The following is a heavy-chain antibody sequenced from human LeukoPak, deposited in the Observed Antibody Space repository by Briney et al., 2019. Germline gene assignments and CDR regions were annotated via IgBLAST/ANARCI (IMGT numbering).Heavy chain of an antibody. D-gene: IGHD6-13*01. V-gene: IGHV3-33*01. J-gene: IGHJ4*02. Sequence: QPGRSLRLSCAASGFTFSSYGMHWVRQAPGKGLEWVAVIWYDGSNKYYADSVKGRFTISRDNSKNTLYLQMNSLRAEDTAVYYCARGQQQLVSNFDYWGQGTLVTVSS. CDR1: GFTFSSYG. CDR2: IWYDGSNK. CDR3: ARGQQQLVSNFDY.